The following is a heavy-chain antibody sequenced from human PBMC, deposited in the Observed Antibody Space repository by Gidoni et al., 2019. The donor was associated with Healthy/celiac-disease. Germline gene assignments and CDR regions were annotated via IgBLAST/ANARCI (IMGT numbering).Heavy chain of an antibody. D-gene: IGHD2-2*01. CDR2: IHHSGST. CDR1: GGAFSGYY. V-gene: IGHV4-34*01. J-gene: IGHJ4*02. Sequence: QVQLQQWGAGLLKPSETVSLTCAVHGGAFSGYYWSWIRQPPGKGLEWIGEIHHSGSTNYNSSLKSRVTISVDTSKNQFSLKLSSVTAADTAVYYCARGREVPAAPFGVFAGTTSYFDYWGQGTLVTVS. CDR3: ARGREVPAAPFGVFAGTTSYFDY.